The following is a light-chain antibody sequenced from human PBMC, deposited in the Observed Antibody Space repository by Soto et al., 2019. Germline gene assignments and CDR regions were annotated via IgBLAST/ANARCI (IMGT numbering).Light chain of an antibody. CDR1: QSVSSNY. CDR2: GAS. CDR3: QQYGSTPFT. J-gene: IGKJ3*01. V-gene: IGKV3-20*01. Sequence: EIVVTQSPGTLSLSPGERATLSCRASQSVSSNYLAWYQQKPGQAPRLLIYGASSRASDIPHKFTGSGSGTDFTLIISRLKPEDFAMYYFQQYGSTPFTFGPRTKVDVK.